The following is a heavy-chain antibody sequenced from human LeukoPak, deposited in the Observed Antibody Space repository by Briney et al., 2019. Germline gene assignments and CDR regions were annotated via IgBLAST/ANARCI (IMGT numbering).Heavy chain of an antibody. CDR1: GGTFSSYA. CDR3: ARALTHHFDY. D-gene: IGHD3-9*01. Sequence: SVKVSRKASGGTFSSYAISWVRQAPGQGLEWMGRIIPIFGIANYAQKFQGRVTITADKSTSTAYMELSSLRSEDTAVYYCARALTHHFDYWGQGTLVTVSS. CDR2: IIPIFGIA. V-gene: IGHV1-69*04. J-gene: IGHJ4*02.